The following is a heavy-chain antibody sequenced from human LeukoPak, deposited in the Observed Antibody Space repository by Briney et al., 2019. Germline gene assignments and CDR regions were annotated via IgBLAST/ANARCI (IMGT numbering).Heavy chain of an antibody. CDR2: ISSSSSYI. J-gene: IGHJ4*02. Sequence: PGGSLTLSCAASGFTFSSYSRNWVRQAPGKGLEWVSSISSSSSYIYYADSVKGRFTISRDNAKNSLYLQMNSLRAEDTAVYYCARDRGDGYNIDFYFDYWGQGTLVTVSS. CDR3: ARDRGDGYNIDFYFDY. V-gene: IGHV3-21*01. CDR1: GFTFSSYS. D-gene: IGHD5-24*01.